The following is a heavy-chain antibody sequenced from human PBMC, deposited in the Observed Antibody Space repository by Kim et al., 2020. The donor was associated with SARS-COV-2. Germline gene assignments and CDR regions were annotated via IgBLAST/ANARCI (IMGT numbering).Heavy chain of an antibody. D-gene: IGHD4-17*01. CDR3: VKDRRGDYGGSREVFAFDR. CDR1: GFTFSSYA. J-gene: IGHJ3*02. CDR2: ISSNGGST. V-gene: IGHV3-64D*09. Sequence: GGSLRLSCSASGFTFSSYATHWVRQAPGKGLEYVSAISSNGGSTYYADSVKGRFTISRDNSKNTLYLQMSSLRAEDTAVYYCVKDRRGDYGGSREVFAFDRWGEGTMVTVSS.